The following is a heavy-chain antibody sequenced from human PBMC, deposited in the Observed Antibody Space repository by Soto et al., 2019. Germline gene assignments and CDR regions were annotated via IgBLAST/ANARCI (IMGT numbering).Heavy chain of an antibody. CDR1: GGSISSYY. CDR3: ARRLGLDGDYALDY. J-gene: IGHJ4*02. D-gene: IGHD4-17*01. Sequence: QVQLQESGPGLVKPSETLSLTCTVSGGSISSYYWRWIRQPPGKGLEWIGYIYYSGSTNYNPSLKSRVTISVDTSKNQFSLKLSSVTAADTAVYYCARRLGLDGDYALDYWGQGTLVTVSS. CDR2: IYYSGST. V-gene: IGHV4-59*01.